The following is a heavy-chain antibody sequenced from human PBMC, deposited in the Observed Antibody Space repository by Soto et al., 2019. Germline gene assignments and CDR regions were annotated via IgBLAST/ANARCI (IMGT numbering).Heavy chain of an antibody. Sequence: EVQLVQSAAEVKKPGASLKISCKSSGYNFANYWIGWVRQMPGKGLEWMGIIYAGDSAARYSPSFQGQVTTSVDKSSSTAYLQWSSLRASVTAMYYCAKLVSTSEQCLVAFDCWGQGAEVTVFS. D-gene: IGHD6-19*01. J-gene: IGHJ4*02. CDR3: AKLVSTSEQCLVAFDC. CDR1: GYNFANYW. CDR2: IYAGDSAA. V-gene: IGHV5-51*01.